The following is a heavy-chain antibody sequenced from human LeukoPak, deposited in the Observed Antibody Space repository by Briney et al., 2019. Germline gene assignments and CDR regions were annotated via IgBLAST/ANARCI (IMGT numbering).Heavy chain of an antibody. CDR2: IIPIFGTA. Sequence: SVKVSCKASGGTFSSYAISWVRQAPGQGLAWMGGIIPIFGTANYAQKFQGRVTITADESTSTACMELSSLRSEDTAVYYCARAASVVVPAAIGLDPWGQGTLVTVSS. CDR1: GGTFSSYA. CDR3: ARAASVVVPAAIGLDP. J-gene: IGHJ5*02. V-gene: IGHV1-69*01. D-gene: IGHD2-2*02.